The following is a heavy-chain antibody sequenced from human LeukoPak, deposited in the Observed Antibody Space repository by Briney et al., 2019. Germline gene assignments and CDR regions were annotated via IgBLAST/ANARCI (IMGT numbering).Heavy chain of an antibody. CDR1: GFSLHYYA. CDR3: ARPIDNGSGSYYFPY. D-gene: IGHD3-10*01. V-gene: IGHV3-30-3*01. Sequence: GGSLRLSCAASGFSLHYYAMHWVCQAPGKGLEWVAVISYDGTNEYYADSVKGRLTISRDNSKNTLYMQMNSLRPEDTAVYYCARPIDNGSGSYYFPYWGQGTLVTVSS. CDR2: ISYDGTNE. J-gene: IGHJ4*02.